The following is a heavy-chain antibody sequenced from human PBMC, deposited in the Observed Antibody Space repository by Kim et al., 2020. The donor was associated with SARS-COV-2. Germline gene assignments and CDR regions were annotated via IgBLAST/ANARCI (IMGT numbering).Heavy chain of an antibody. V-gene: IGHV5-51*01. CDR2: FYPGDSDT. J-gene: IGHJ3*02. CDR3: ARIDGYNWNYEADAFDI. D-gene: IGHD1-7*01. Sequence: GESLKISCKGSGYSFTSYWIGWVRQMPGKGLEWMGIFYPGDSDTRYSPSFQGQVTISADKSISTAYLQWSSLKASDTAMYYCARIDGYNWNYEADAFDIWGQGTRLTVSS. CDR1: GYSFTSYW.